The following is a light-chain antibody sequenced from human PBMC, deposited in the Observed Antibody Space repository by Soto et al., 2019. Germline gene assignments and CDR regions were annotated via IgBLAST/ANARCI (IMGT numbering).Light chain of an antibody. CDR1: QSVSGSR. CDR3: QQYGNSPST. Sequence: PGERATLCCRASQSVSGSRLAWYHQKHGQAPRLVIYGAFNRVTGIPVRFSGSGYGTDFNLTISRLEPEDFAVYYCQQYGNSPSTFGQGTKVDIK. J-gene: IGKJ1*01. CDR2: GAF. V-gene: IGKV3-20*01.